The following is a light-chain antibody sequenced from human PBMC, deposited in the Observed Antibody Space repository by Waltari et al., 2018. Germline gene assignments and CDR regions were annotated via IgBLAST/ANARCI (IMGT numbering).Light chain of an antibody. J-gene: IGKJ1*01. Sequence: DIQMTQSPSSLSASVGDRVTITCRASQGMSNSLAWYQQMPGKAPKLLLYGASRLQSSVPSRFSGSGSGTDYTLTISSLQPEDFATYYCQQYDTNPPTFGQGTKVEI. CDR3: QQYDTNPPT. CDR1: QGMSNS. CDR2: GAS. V-gene: IGKV1-NL1*01.